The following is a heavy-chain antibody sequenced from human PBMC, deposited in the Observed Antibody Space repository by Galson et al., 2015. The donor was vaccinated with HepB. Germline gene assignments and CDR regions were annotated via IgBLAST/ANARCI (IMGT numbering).Heavy chain of an antibody. CDR1: GFTFSSYG. Sequence: SLRLSCAASGFTFSSYGMHWVRQAPGKGLEWVAVISYDGSNKYYADSVKGRFTISRDNSKNTLYLQMNSLRAEDTAVYYCARVACTSSSCYYYKDIWGKGTTVTVSS. D-gene: IGHD2-2*01. V-gene: IGHV3-30*03. CDR2: ISYDGSNK. CDR3: ARVACTSSSCYYYKDI. J-gene: IGHJ6*03.